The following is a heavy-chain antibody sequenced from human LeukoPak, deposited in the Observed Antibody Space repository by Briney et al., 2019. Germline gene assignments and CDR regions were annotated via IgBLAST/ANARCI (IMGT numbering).Heavy chain of an antibody. D-gene: IGHD6-19*01. J-gene: IGHJ4*02. CDR3: ARGATVAGDFDY. CDR1: RLTVSSNY. Sequence: GGSLRLSCAASRLTVSSNYMSWVRQAPGKGLEXVSVLYSGGDTYYADSVKGRFTISRDNSKNSLCLQMNSLRAEDTAVYYCARGATVAGDFDYWGQGTLVTVSS. CDR2: LYSGGDT. V-gene: IGHV3-66*01.